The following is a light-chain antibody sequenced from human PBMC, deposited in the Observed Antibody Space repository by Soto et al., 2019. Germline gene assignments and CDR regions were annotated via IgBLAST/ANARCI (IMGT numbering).Light chain of an antibody. J-gene: IGKJ1*01. Sequence: DIQMTQSPSALSASVGDRVTITCRSSQAISNYLAWFQQKPGQAPKRLIYAASTLESGVPSRFSGSGSGKEFSLTISSLKPEDFATYFCLQHKSYQWTLGQGTKVDIK. CDR3: LQHKSYQWT. CDR2: AAS. CDR1: QAISNY. V-gene: IGKV1-17*03.